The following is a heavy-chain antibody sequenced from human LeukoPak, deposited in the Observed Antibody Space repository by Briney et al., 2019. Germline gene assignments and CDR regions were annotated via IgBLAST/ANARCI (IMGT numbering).Heavy chain of an antibody. CDR1: GGSTNPYY. Sequence: TSETLSLTCTVSGGSTNPYYWSWIRQSPGKGLEWIGYISHAGSTLYNPSLMNRVAISLDTSRNQFSLKVTSMTAADTAVYYCARGGASSRWLNFWGLGTLVTVSS. V-gene: IGHV4-59*01. CDR3: ARGGASSRWLNF. D-gene: IGHD5-24*01. CDR2: ISHAGST. J-gene: IGHJ4*02.